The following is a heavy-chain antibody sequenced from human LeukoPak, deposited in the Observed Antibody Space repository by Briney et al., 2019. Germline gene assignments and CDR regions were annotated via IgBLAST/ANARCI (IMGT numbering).Heavy chain of an antibody. CDR1: GGTFSSYA. J-gene: IGHJ1*01. D-gene: IGHD5-12*01. CDR2: IIPIFGTA. V-gene: IGHV1-69*13. Sequence: ASVKVSCKASGGTFSSYAISWVRQAPGQGLEWMGGIIPIFGTANYAQKFQGRVTITADESTSTAYMELSSLRSEDTAVYYCARGGDPQGHFQHWGQGTLVTVPS. CDR3: ARGGDPQGHFQH.